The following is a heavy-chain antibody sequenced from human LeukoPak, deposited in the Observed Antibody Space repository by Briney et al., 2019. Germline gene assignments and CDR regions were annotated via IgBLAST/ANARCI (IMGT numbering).Heavy chain of an antibody. CDR1: GVSFSSYW. D-gene: IGHD3-3*01. J-gene: IGHJ4*02. CDR2: INPDGSNM. CDR3: VSGFLQWLY. Sequence: GGSLRLSCAASGVSFSSYWMSWVRQAPGKGLEWVANINPDGSNMLYVDSVKGRFTISRDNAKNSLYLQMNNLRAEDTAVYFCVSGFLQWLYWGQGTLVTVSS. V-gene: IGHV3-7*01.